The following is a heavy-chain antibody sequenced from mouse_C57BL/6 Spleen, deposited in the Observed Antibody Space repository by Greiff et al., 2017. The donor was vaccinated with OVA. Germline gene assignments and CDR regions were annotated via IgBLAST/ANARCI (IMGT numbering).Heavy chain of an antibody. J-gene: IGHJ2*01. D-gene: IGHD2-3*01. V-gene: IGHV1-64*01. CDR1: GYTFTSYW. CDR3: ARYGYYDYFDY. CDR2: IHPNSGST. Sequence: QVQLKQPGAELVKPGASVKLSCKASGYTFTSYWMHWVKQRPGQGLEWIGMIHPNSGSTNYNEKFKSKATLTVDKSSSTAYMQLSSLTSEDSAVYYCARYGYYDYFDYWGQGTTLTVSS.